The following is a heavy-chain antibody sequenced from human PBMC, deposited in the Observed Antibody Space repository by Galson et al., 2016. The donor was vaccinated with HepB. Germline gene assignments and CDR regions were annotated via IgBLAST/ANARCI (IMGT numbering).Heavy chain of an antibody. CDR2: ISYDGSSK. J-gene: IGHJ4*02. Sequence: SLRLSCAASGFTFSSYGMHWVRQAPGKGLEWVAVISYDGSSKYYADSVEGRFTISRDNSKNTLYLQMNSLRTEDTAVYFCARKSMAGPRSYFDYWGQGTLVTVSS. CDR3: ARKSMAGPRSYFDY. D-gene: IGHD6-19*01. V-gene: IGHV3-30*03. CDR1: GFTFSSYG.